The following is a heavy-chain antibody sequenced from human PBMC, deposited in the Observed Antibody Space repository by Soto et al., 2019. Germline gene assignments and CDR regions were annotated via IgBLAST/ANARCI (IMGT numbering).Heavy chain of an antibody. CDR1: GFTFGPFW. CDR2: INSDGSTI. J-gene: IGHJ5*02. Sequence: GGSLRLSCAASGFTFGPFWMHWVRQAPGKGLVWLSHINSDGSTIVYADSVKGRFTISRDNAKNKLYLQMNSLRVEDTAVYYCVKDPLPDPWGQGT. V-gene: IGHV3-74*01. CDR3: VKDPLPDP.